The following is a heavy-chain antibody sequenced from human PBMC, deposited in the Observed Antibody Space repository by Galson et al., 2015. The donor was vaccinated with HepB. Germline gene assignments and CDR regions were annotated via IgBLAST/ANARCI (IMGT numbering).Heavy chain of an antibody. CDR3: ARGHTTGTTIENWFDP. Sequence: SVKVSCKASGGTFSSYAISWVRQAPGQGLEWMGGIIPIFGTANYAQKFQGRVTITADESTSTAYMELSSLRSEDTAVYYCARGHTTGTTIENWFDPWGQGTLVTVSS. V-gene: IGHV1-69*13. D-gene: IGHD1-7*01. CDR2: IIPIFGTA. J-gene: IGHJ5*02. CDR1: GGTFSSYA.